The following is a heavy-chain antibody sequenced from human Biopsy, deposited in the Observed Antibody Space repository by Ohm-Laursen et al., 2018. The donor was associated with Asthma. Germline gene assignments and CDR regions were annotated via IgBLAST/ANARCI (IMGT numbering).Heavy chain of an antibody. CDR3: ARMISYYHEMRAPFFDY. V-gene: IGHV7-4-1*02. J-gene: IGHJ4*02. Sequence: ASVKVSCKASGYTFTYFSIYWVRQAPGQGLEWLGRINTNTGNPTYAQAYTGRFVFSLDTSVSTAYLRISSLKADDTAVYYCARMISYYHEMRAPFFDYWGQGTLVTVSS. D-gene: IGHD3-22*01. CDR1: GYTFTYFS. CDR2: INTNTGNP.